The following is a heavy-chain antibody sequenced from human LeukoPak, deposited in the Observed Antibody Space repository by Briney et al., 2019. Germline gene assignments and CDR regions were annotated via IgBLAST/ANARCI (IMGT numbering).Heavy chain of an antibody. CDR3: ARVYGSGSLRVDY. Sequence: PSETLSLTCIVSGGSVSSSIYFWGWIRQPPGKGLEWIGSIYYSGSTYCNPSLGSRVTISVDTSKNQFSLKLSSVTAADTAVYFCARVYGSGSLRVDYWGQGTLVTVSS. CDR1: GGSVSSSIYF. D-gene: IGHD3-10*01. V-gene: IGHV4-39*01. CDR2: IYYSGST. J-gene: IGHJ4*02.